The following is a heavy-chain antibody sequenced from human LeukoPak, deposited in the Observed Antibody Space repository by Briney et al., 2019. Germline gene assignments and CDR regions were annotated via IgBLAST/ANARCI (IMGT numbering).Heavy chain of an antibody. CDR1: GYTFTGYY. CDR3: ARATTGYYYYGMDV. CDR2: INPNSGGT. Sequence: ASVKVSCKASGYTFTGYYMHWVRQAPGQGPEWMGWINPNSGGTNYAQKFQGWVTMTRDTSISTAYMELSRLRSDDTAVYYCARATTGYYYYGMDVWGQGTTVTVSS. D-gene: IGHD5-12*01. J-gene: IGHJ6*02. V-gene: IGHV1-2*04.